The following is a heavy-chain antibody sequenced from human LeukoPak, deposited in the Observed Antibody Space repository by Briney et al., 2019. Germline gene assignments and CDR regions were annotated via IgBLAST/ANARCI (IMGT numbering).Heavy chain of an antibody. CDR1: GYSFTSYW. CDR3: ARHMYYDLTFDY. Sequence: GESLKISCKGSGYSFTSYWISWVRQMPGEGLEWMGRIDPSDSYTNYSPSFQGHVTISADKSISTAYLQWSSLKASDTAMYYCARHMYYDLTFDYWGQGTLVTVSS. J-gene: IGHJ4*02. CDR2: IDPSDSYT. V-gene: IGHV5-10-1*01. D-gene: IGHD3-16*01.